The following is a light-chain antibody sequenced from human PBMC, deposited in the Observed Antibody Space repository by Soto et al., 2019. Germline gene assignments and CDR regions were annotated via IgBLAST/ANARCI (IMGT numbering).Light chain of an antibody. CDR3: QSYDRSLSVVV. J-gene: IGLJ2*01. Sequence: QSVLTQPPSVSGAPGQRVTISCTGSSSNIGAGYDVHWYQQLPGTAPKLLIYGNNNRPSGVPDRFSGSKSGTSASLAITGLQEEDEADYYCQSYDRSLSVVVFGGGAKLTVL. CDR2: GNN. CDR1: SSNIGAGYD. V-gene: IGLV1-40*01.